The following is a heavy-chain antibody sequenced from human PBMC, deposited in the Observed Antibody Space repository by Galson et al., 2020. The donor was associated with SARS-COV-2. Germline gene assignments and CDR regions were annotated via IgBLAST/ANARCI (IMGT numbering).Heavy chain of an antibody. CDR2: SDPEDGET. D-gene: IGHD3-10*01. CDR3: ETLECLGDPYSYYYYCYYMDV. J-gene: IGHJ6*03. CDR1: GYTLTELS. V-gene: IGHV1-24*01. Sequence: ASVKVSFKVSGYTLTELSMHWVRQAPGKGLQWMGGSDPEDGETLYAQKFQGRVTMTEDTSTDTAYMELSSLRSEDTAVYYCETLECLGDPYSYYYYCYYMDVWGKGTTVTVSS.